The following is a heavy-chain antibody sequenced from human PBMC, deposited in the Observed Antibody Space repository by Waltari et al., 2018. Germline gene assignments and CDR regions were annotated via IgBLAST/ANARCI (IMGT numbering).Heavy chain of an antibody. CDR2: IYYSGST. J-gene: IGHJ4*02. Sequence: QLQLQESGPGLVKPSETLSLTCTVSGGSISSSSYYWGWIRQPPGKGLEWIGSIYYSGSTYYNPSLKSRVTISVDTSKNQFSLKLSSVTAADTAVYYCARLRIAAAGTYYFDYWGQGTLVTVSS. CDR1: GGSISSSSYY. CDR3: ARLRIAAAGTYYFDY. D-gene: IGHD6-13*01. V-gene: IGHV4-39*01.